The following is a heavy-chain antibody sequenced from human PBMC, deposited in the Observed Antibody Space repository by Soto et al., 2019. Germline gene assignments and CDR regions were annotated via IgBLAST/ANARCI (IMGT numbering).Heavy chain of an antibody. J-gene: IGHJ6*02. CDR3: AIWSNWNPLYSRGMDV. Sequence: QVQLLQSGAEVKKPGSSVKVSCKVSGGAFTNYSLNWVRHAPGQGLEWLGGIIPLHNTSNYSLKLLGRGSVTADISSNTVYMHLSGLTSDDTATYYCAIWSNWNPLYSRGMDVWVPGTTVTVSS. CDR1: GGAFTNYS. D-gene: IGHD1-20*01. V-gene: IGHV1-69*06. CDR2: IIPLHNTS.